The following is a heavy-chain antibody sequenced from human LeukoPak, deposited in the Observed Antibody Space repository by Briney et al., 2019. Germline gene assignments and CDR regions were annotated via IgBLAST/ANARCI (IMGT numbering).Heavy chain of an antibody. D-gene: IGHD6-19*01. V-gene: IGHV3-23*01. CDR2: IRDRGGIT. CDR3: AKDARRTSGWYFFDY. J-gene: IGHJ4*02. CDR1: GFHYNSQA. Sequence: GGPLRLSCGASGFHYNSQAMGLGPQAPGKGLEWVSDIRDRGGITYYADSAKGRFTISRDNSKNTLFLQMNRRRLQDTPVYFCAKDARRTSGWYFFDYWGQGTLVTVSS.